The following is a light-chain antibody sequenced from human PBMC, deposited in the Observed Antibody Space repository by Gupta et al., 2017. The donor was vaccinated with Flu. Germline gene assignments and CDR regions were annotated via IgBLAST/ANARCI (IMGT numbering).Light chain of an antibody. Sequence: ITISCTGTSSDVGGYNYVSWYQQHPGKAPKLMIYEVSNRPSGVSNRFSGSESGNTASLTISGLQAEDEADYYCSSYTSSSTLKVFGGGTKLTVL. CDR2: EVS. V-gene: IGLV2-14*01. J-gene: IGLJ2*01. CDR1: SSDVGGYNY. CDR3: SSYTSSSTLKV.